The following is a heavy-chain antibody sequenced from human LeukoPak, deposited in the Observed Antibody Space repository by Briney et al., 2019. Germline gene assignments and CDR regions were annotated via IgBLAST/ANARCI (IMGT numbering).Heavy chain of an antibody. V-gene: IGHV4-39*07. D-gene: IGHD5-24*01. Sequence: PSETLSLTCTVSGGSISSSGYYWGWIRQPPGKGLEWIGSIYYSGSTYYNPSLKSRVTISVDTSKNQFSLKLSSVTAADTAVYYCARGGDGYKDGLFDYWSQGTLVTVSS. CDR1: GGSISSSGYY. J-gene: IGHJ4*02. CDR2: IYYSGST. CDR3: ARGGDGYKDGLFDY.